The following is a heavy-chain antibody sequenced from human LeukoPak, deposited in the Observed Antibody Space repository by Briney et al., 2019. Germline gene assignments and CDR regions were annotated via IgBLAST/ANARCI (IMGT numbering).Heavy chain of an antibody. V-gene: IGHV3-53*01. CDR1: GFDVGRNY. CDR3: ARVPGYS. J-gene: IGHJ4*02. Sequence: GGSLRLSCAASGFDVGRNYMTWVRQAPGKGLEWVSFIYSGGASYYADSVRGRFTISRDSSKNTLYLQMNSLRVEDTAVYYCARVPGYSWGQGTLVTVSS. CDR2: IYSGGAS. D-gene: IGHD6-13*01.